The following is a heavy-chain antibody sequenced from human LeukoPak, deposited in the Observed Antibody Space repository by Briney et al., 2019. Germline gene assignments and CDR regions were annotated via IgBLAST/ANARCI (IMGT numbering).Heavy chain of an antibody. V-gene: IGHV4-61*02. CDR1: GASISSGSYY. CDR2: IYTSGST. Sequence: PSETLSLTCTVSGASISSGSYYWSWIRQPAGKGLEWIGRIYTSGSTNYNPSLKSRVTISVDTSKNQFSLKLSSVTAADTAVYYCARVRPLSSSSVYFDYWGQGTLVTVSS. J-gene: IGHJ4*02. D-gene: IGHD6-6*01. CDR3: ARVRPLSSSSVYFDY.